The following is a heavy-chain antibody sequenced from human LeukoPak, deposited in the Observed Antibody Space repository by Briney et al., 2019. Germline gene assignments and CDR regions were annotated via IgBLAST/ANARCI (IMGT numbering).Heavy chain of an antibody. CDR1: GFTFSSYA. CDR3: AKTTSGYCGGGSCSNFDY. CDR2: ISGSGGSA. D-gene: IGHD2-15*01. Sequence: QAGGSLRLSCAASGFTFSSYAMSWVRQAPGKGLEWVSAISGSGGSASYADSVKGRFTISRDNSKNTLYLQMNSLRAEDTAVYYCAKTTSGYCGGGSCSNFDYWGQGTLVTVSS. J-gene: IGHJ4*02. V-gene: IGHV3-23*01.